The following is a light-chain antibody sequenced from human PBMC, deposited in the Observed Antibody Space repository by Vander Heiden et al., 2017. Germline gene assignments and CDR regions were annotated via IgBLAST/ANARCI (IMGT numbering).Light chain of an antibody. Sequence: DIHMTQSPSSLSASVGDRVTITCQASQDISNYLNWYQQKPGKAPKPLIYDASTLETGVPSRFSGSGSGTDFTFTISSLQPEDIATYYCQQYDNPRITFGQGRRLEMK. CDR1: QDISNY. CDR3: QQYDNPRIT. CDR2: DAS. V-gene: IGKV1-33*01. J-gene: IGKJ5*01.